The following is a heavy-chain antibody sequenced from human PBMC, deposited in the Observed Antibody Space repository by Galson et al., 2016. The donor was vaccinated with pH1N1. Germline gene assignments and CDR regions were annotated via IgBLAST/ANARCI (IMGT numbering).Heavy chain of an antibody. Sequence: SLRLSCAASGFTFSRYWMHWVRQGPGKGLVWVSRINSDGSSRSHADSVEGRFTISRDNAKKTLYLQMNSLRAEDTGVYYCTRDWAFGDYGGASDIWGQGTMVTVSS. CDR1: GFTFSRYW. CDR2: INSDGSSR. D-gene: IGHD4/OR15-4a*01. J-gene: IGHJ3*02. V-gene: IGHV3-74*01. CDR3: TRDWAFGDYGGASDI.